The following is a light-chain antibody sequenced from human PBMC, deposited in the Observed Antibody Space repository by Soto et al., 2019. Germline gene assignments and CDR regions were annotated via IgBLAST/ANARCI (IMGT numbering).Light chain of an antibody. CDR3: QEYDSYST. J-gene: IGKJ1*01. Sequence: DIQMTQSPSTLSASVGDRVTITCRASQNIDGRLAWYQQKPGKAPKLLIYKASRLESGVPSRFRGSGSGTEFTLTMSGLQPDDFATYYCQEYDSYSTFGQGTKVEIK. CDR2: KAS. CDR1: QNIDGR. V-gene: IGKV1-5*03.